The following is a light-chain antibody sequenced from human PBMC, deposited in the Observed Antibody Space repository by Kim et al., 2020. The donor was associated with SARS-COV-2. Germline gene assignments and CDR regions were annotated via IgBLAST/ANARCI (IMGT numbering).Light chain of an antibody. V-gene: IGKV4-1*01. CDR2: WAS. J-gene: IGKJ4*01. CDR3: QQYFSTPPT. CDR1: HRILYTSNNKNY. Sequence: DIVMTQFPDSLAVSLGERATINCKSSHRILYTSNNKNYLAWYRQKPGQPPKLLISWASTRESGVPDRFSGSGSETDFTLTINNLQPEDVGVYYCQQYFSTPPTFGGGTKVDIK.